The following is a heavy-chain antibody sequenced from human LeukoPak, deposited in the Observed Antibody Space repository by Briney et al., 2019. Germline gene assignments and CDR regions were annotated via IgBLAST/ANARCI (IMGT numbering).Heavy chain of an antibody. CDR1: GYSISSGYY. CDR3: ARDTSAATQNWFDP. V-gene: IGHV4-38-2*02. J-gene: IGHJ5*02. CDR2: INHSGST. D-gene: IGHD6-13*01. Sequence: SETLSLTCTVSGYSISSGYYWGWIRQPPGKGLEWIGEINHSGSTNYNPSLKSRVTISLDTSKNQFSLKLSSVTAADTAVYYCARDTSAATQNWFDPWGQGTLVTVSS.